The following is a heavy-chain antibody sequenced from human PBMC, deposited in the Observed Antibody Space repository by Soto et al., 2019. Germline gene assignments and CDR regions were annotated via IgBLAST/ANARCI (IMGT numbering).Heavy chain of an antibody. CDR1: GYSFMSYW. J-gene: IGHJ6*02. D-gene: IGHD2-15*01. Sequence: GASLKISCKGSGYSFMSYWISWVRQMPGRGLEWIGRISPSDSNIDYSPSFQGHVTISADMSTSTAYLKWSSVRASDTAIYYCARLGLAATYSYGMDVWRQGTTVTVSS. V-gene: IGHV5-10-1*01. CDR3: ARLGLAATYSYGMDV. CDR2: ISPSDSNI.